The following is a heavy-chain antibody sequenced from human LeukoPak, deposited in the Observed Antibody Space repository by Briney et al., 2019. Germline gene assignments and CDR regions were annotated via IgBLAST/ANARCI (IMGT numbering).Heavy chain of an antibody. CDR1: GFTVSSNY. V-gene: IGHV3-53*01. Sequence: PGGSLRLSCAASGFTVSSNYMSWVRQAPGKGPEWVSVIYSGGSTYYADSVKGRFTISRDNSKNTLYLQMNSLRAEDTAVYYCATAPHFWSAFDYWGQGTLVTVSS. D-gene: IGHD3-3*02. CDR3: ATAPHFWSAFDY. J-gene: IGHJ4*02. CDR2: IYSGGST.